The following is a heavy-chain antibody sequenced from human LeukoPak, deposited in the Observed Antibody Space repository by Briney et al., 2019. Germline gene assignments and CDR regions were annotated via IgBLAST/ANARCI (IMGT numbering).Heavy chain of an antibody. Sequence: GXXLRLSCTAYGFTFSSYAMSWVRQAPGKGLEWVSAISGSGGSTYYADSVKGRFTISRDNSKNTLYLQMNSLRAEDTAVYYCAKDGLAWFDPWGQGTLVTVSS. V-gene: IGHV3-23*01. CDR2: ISGSGGST. D-gene: IGHD3/OR15-3a*01. CDR3: AKDGLAWFDP. CDR1: GFTFSSYA. J-gene: IGHJ5*02.